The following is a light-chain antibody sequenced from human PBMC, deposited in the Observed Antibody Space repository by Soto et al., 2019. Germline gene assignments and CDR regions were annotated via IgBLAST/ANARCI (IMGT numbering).Light chain of an antibody. CDR2: WAS. Sequence: DIVMTQSPDSLAVSLGYRSTIKCNSSQSIFYSSNNKNYLTWYQQKPGQPPKLLIYWASTRESGVPDRFSGSGSGTDFTLTISSLQAEDVAVYYCQQYYSTPWTFGQGTKVDI. V-gene: IGKV4-1*01. CDR1: QSIFYSSNNKNY. CDR3: QQYYSTPWT. J-gene: IGKJ1*01.